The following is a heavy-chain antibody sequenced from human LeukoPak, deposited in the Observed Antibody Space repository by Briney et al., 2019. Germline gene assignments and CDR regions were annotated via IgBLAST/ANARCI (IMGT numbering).Heavy chain of an antibody. Sequence: SLRLSCAASGFTFDDYAMHWVRQAPGKGLEWVSGISWNSGSIGYADSVKGRFTISRDNAKNSLYLQMNSLRAEDTALYYCAGSSGWYGGNWFDPWGQGTLVTVSS. CDR1: GFTFDDYA. CDR3: AGSSGWYGGNWFDP. D-gene: IGHD6-19*01. J-gene: IGHJ5*02. V-gene: IGHV3-9*01. CDR2: ISWNSGSI.